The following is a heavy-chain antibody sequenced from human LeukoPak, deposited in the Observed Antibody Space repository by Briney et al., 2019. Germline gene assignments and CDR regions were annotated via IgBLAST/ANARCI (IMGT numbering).Heavy chain of an antibody. D-gene: IGHD3-22*01. V-gene: IGHV4-59*01. CDR1: GGSISSYY. J-gene: IGHJ6*02. CDR2: IYYSGST. Sequence: PSETLSLTCTVSGGSISSYYWSWVRQPPGKGLEWIGYIYYSGSTNYNPSLKSRVTISVDTSKNQFSLKLSSVTAADTAVYYCARDRRYYYDSSGSRYGMDVWGQGTTVTVSS. CDR3: ARDRRYYYDSSGSRYGMDV.